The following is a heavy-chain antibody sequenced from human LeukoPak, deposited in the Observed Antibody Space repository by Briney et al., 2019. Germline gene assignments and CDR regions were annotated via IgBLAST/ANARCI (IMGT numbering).Heavy chain of an antibody. CDR3: AKRGPIYSSTPGNYFDY. Sequence: LAGGSLRLSCVGSGFTFRSHAMSWVRQAPEKGLEFVSGIYENGGTTYYADSVRGRFTISRDNSKNTLYLQMKALRDEDTATYYCAKRGPIYSSTPGNYFDYWGQGTLVTVSS. CDR1: GFTFRSHA. V-gene: IGHV3-23*01. J-gene: IGHJ4*02. D-gene: IGHD3-10*01. CDR2: IYENGGTT.